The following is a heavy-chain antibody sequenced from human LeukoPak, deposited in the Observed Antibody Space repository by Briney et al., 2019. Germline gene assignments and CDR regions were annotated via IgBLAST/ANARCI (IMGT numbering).Heavy chain of an antibody. J-gene: IGHJ3*02. CDR1: GGTFISYA. CDR2: IIPIFGTA. V-gene: IGHV1-69*01. Sequence: SVKVSCMASGGTFISYAISWVRQAPGQGLEWMGGIIPIFGTANYAQKFQGRVTITADESTSTAYMELSSLRSEDTAVYYCSLLNSSGYYLHDAFDIWGQGTMVTVSS. CDR3: SLLNSSGYYLHDAFDI. D-gene: IGHD3-22*01.